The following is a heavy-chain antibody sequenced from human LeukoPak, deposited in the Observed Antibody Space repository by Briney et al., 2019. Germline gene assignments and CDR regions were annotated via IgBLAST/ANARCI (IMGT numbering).Heavy chain of an antibody. D-gene: IGHD3-10*01. CDR3: AKDLWFGGSAFDS. V-gene: IGHV3-23*01. CDR2: ISGSRDNS. CDR1: GFTFKNSA. J-gene: IGHJ4*01. Sequence: GGSLRLSCAASGFTFKNSAMSWVRQAPGRGLEWVSTISGSRDNSYYADSVKGRFTISRDFSQNTLYLEMNSLTADDTALYYCAKDLWFGGSAFDSWGQGALVTVSS.